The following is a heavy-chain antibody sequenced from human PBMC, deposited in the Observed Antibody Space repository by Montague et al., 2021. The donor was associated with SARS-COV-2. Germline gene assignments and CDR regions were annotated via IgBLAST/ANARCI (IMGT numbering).Heavy chain of an antibody. CDR3: AREDRWNWFDP. D-gene: IGHD5-24*01. CDR2: ST. Sequence: STNYNPSLATRVIISVDPAQNQFSLNMSSMTAADTAVYYCAREDRWNWFDPWGQGNLVIVSS. J-gene: IGHJ5*02. V-gene: IGHV4-4*08.